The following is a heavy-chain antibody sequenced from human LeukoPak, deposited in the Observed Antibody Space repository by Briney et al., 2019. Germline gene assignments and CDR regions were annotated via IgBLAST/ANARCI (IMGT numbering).Heavy chain of an antibody. J-gene: IGHJ4*02. V-gene: IGHV4-59*01. CDR3: ARGAAGYSYG. D-gene: IGHD5-18*01. CDR2: IYYSGST. CDR1: GGSISSYY. Sequence: SETLSLTCTVPGGSISSYYWSWIRQPPGKGLVWIGHIYYSGSTNYNPSLKSRVTISIDTSKNQFSLRLSSVTAADTAVYYCARGAAGYSYGWGQGTLVTVSS.